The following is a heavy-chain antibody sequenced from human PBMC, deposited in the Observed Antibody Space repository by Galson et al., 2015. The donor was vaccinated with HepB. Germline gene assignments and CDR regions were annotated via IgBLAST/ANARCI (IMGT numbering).Heavy chain of an antibody. V-gene: IGHV3-33*01. D-gene: IGHD3-3*01. CDR2: IWYDGSNK. J-gene: IGHJ6*02. CDR1: GFTFSSYG. CDR3: ARDRGLRFLEWLLTVSYRYYGMDV. Sequence: SLRLSCAASGFTFSSYGMHWVRQAPGKGLEWVAVIWYDGSNKYYADSVKGRFTISRDNSENTLYLQMNSLRAEDTAVYYCARDRGLRFLEWLLTVSYRYYGMDVWGQGTTVTVSS.